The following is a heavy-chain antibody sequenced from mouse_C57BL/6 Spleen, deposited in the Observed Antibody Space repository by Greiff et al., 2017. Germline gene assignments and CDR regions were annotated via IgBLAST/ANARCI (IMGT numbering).Heavy chain of an antibody. V-gene: IGHV1-69*01. CDR2: IDPSDSYT. D-gene: IGHD1-1*01. CDR1: GYTFTSYW. J-gene: IGHJ2*01. CDR3: ARYASGSSHSFDY. Sequence: QVQLQQPGAELVMPGASVKLSCKASGYTFTSYWMHWVKQRPGQGLEWIGEIDPSDSYTNYNQKFKGKSTLTVDKSSSTAYMQLSSLTSEDSAVYYCARYASGSSHSFDYWGQGTTLTVSS.